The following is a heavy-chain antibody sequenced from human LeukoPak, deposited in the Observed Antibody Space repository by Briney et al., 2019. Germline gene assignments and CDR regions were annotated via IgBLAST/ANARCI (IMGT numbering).Heavy chain of an antibody. CDR2: IHTSGAS. J-gene: IGHJ4*02. CDR3: ARLGSYHDF. CDR1: DGSISNYY. D-gene: IGHD1-26*01. Sequence: SETLSLTCTVDGSISNYYWSWIRQTPEKGLEWMGHIHTSGASRYYPSLESRLTLSIDTSRNHLSLKLTSVTAADTAVYFCARLGSYHDFWGQGALVTVSS. V-gene: IGHV4-4*09.